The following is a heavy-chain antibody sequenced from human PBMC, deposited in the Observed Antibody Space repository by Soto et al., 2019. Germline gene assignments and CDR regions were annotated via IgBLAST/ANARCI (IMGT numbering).Heavy chain of an antibody. CDR3: AKADYYGSGTPTWWFDP. Sequence: AASVKVSFKASGCTFSSYAISWVRQAPGQGLEWMGGIIPIFGTANYAQKFQGRVTITADESTSTAYMELSSLRSEDTAVYYCAKADYYGSGTPTWWFDPWGQGTLVTVSS. V-gene: IGHV1-69*13. D-gene: IGHD3-10*01. CDR1: GCTFSSYA. CDR2: IIPIFGTA. J-gene: IGHJ5*02.